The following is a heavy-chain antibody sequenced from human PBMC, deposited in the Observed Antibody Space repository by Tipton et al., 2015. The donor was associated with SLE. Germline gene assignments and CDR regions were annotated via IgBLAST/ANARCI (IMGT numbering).Heavy chain of an antibody. J-gene: IGHJ5*02. CDR2: IYYSGRT. Sequence: GLVKPSETLSLTCTVSGGSISSSSYYWGWIRQPPGKGLEWIGSIYYSGRTYYNPSLKSRVSISVDTSKNQFSLKLTSVTAADTAVYYCARDHHSWFDPWGQGTLVTVSS. CDR1: GGSISSSSYY. CDR3: ARDHHSWFDP. D-gene: IGHD4-11*01. V-gene: IGHV4-39*07.